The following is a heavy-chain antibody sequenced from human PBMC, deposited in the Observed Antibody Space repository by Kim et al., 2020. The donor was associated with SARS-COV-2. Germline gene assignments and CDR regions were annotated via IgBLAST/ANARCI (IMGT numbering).Heavy chain of an antibody. J-gene: IGHJ6*02. CDR1: GFTFSSYG. CDR3: AKDISIWFGELLYVSYYGMDV. Sequence: GGSLRLSCAASGFTFSSYGMHWVRQAPGKGLEWVAVISYDGSNKYYADSVKGRFTISRDNSKNTLYLQMNSLRAEDTAVYYCAKDISIWFGELLYVSYYGMDVWGQGTTVTVSS. D-gene: IGHD3-10*01. CDR2: ISYDGSNK. V-gene: IGHV3-30*18.